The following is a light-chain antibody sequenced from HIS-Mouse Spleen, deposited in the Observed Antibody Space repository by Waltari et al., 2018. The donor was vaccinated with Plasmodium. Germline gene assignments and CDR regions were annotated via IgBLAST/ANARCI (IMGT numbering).Light chain of an antibody. CDR3: QQRSNWPSLT. CDR1: QSGPSY. J-gene: IGKJ4*01. CDR2: DAS. V-gene: IGKV3-11*01. Sequence: EIVLTHSPATLSFSPGASATLPCRAIQSGPSYLAWYQQKPGQPPRLPIDDASNRATGIPARFSGSGSGTDFTLTISSLEAEDFAVYYCQQRSNWPSLTFGGGNKVEIK.